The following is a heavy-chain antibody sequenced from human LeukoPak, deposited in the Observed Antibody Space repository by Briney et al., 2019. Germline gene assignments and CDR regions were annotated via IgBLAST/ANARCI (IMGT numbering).Heavy chain of an antibody. CDR3: AKDKEQLVHYYYMDV. V-gene: IGHV3-23*01. Sequence: GGSLRLSCAASGFTFSSYAMTWVRQAPGKGLEWVSEISGSGGSTYYADSVKGRFTISRDNSKNTLYLQMNSLRAEDTAVYYCAKDKEQLVHYYYMDVWGQGTLVTVSS. CDR1: GFTFSSYA. D-gene: IGHD6-6*01. J-gene: IGHJ6*03. CDR2: ISGSGGST.